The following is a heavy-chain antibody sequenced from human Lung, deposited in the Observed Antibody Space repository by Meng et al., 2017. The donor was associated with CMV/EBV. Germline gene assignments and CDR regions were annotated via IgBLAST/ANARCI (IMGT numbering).Heavy chain of an antibody. D-gene: IGHD3-10*01. V-gene: IGHV3-74*01. CDR1: GININTYW. Sequence: GEXXTISCAVSGININTYWMHWVRQDPGKGLVWLSRIYSDGISTRYADSVKGRFTISRDNTKYTLYLQMNGLRAEDTAVYYCAREPGRGAFDIWGQGTLVTVSS. CDR2: IYSDGIST. CDR3: AREPGRGAFDI. J-gene: IGHJ3*02.